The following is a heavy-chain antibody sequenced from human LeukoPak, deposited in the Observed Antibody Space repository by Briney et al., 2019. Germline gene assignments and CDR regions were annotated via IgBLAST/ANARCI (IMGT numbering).Heavy chain of an antibody. J-gene: IGHJ4*02. CDR2: ISYDGSNK. CDR3: ARYYDTRGEFDY. Sequence: PGRSLRLSCAASGFTFSSYAMHWVRQAPGKGLEWVAVISYDGSNKYYADSVKGRFTISRDNSKNTLYLQMNSLRAEDTAMYYCARYYDTRGEFDYWGQGTLVTVSS. D-gene: IGHD3-22*01. V-gene: IGHV3-30-3*01. CDR1: GFTFSSYA.